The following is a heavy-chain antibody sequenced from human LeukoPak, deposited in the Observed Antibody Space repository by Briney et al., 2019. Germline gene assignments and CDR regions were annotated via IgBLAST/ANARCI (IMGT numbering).Heavy chain of an antibody. CDR1: GFTFTDYY. CDR2: INPHSGVT. Sequence: ASVKVSCKTSGFTFTDYYIHWVRLAPGQGLEWMGYINPHSGVTSFPQRFRGRVALTTDTSISAAYMELSSLISDDTAMYYCVREGNELLSKNFDYWGQGTLVTVSS. D-gene: IGHD2-21*02. V-gene: IGHV1-2*02. J-gene: IGHJ4*02. CDR3: VREGNELLSKNFDY.